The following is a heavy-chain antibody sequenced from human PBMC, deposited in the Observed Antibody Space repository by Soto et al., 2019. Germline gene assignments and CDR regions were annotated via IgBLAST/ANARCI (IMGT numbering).Heavy chain of an antibody. CDR1: GFPFSFYS. CDR2: ASNDDI. CDR3: VRDHQWAFDY. Sequence: EVQLVESGGGLVQPGGSLRLSCAVSGFPFSFYSMNWVRQAPGEGLEWVSYASNDDISYADSVRGRFTISRDTAKKSLYLQMNSLRVDDTAVYYCVRDHQWAFDYWGQGILVTVSS. J-gene: IGHJ4*02. V-gene: IGHV3-48*01. D-gene: IGHD2-8*01.